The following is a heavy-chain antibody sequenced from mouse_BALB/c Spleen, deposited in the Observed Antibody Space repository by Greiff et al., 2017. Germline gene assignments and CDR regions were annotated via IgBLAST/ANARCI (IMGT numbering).Heavy chain of an antibody. J-gene: IGHJ3*01. CDR1: GFNIKDTY. CDR2: IDPANGNT. D-gene: IGHD2-3*01. CDR3: ARDDGYLAWFAY. Sequence: EVKLLESGAELVKPGASVKLSCTASGFNIKDTYMHWVKQRPEQGLEWIGRIDPANGNTKYDPKFQGKATITADTSSNTAYLQLSSLTSEDTAVYYCARDDGYLAWFAYWGQGTLVTVSA. V-gene: IGHV14-3*02.